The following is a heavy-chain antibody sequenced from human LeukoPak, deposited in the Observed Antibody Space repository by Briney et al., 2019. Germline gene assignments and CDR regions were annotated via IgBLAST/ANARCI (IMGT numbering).Heavy chain of an antibody. Sequence: SETLSLTCAVYGGSFSGYYWSWIRQPPGKGLEWIGEINHSGSTNYNPSLKSRVTISVGTSKNQFSLKLSSVTAADTAVYYCARGLWFGESYLDYWGQGTLVTVSS. D-gene: IGHD3-10*01. V-gene: IGHV4-34*01. J-gene: IGHJ4*02. CDR3: ARGLWFGESYLDY. CDR1: GGSFSGYY. CDR2: INHSGST.